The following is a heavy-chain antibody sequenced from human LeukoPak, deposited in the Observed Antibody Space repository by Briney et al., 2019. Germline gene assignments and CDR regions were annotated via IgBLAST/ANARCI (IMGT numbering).Heavy chain of an antibody. J-gene: IGHJ4*02. CDR2: INFDGSST. Sequence: GGSLRLSCTASGFTFSSHWMHWVRQAPGKGLVWVSRINFDGSSTNYADSVKGRFTISRDNAKDTLYLQINSLRAEDTAVYYCIIDGFLQRWFFDYWGQGTLVTVSS. CDR3: IIDGFLQRWFFDY. V-gene: IGHV3-74*01. D-gene: IGHD5-18*01. CDR1: GFTFSSHW.